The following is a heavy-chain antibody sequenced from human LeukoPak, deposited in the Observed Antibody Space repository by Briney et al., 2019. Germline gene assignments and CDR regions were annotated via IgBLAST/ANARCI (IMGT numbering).Heavy chain of an antibody. V-gene: IGHV3-30*18. CDR2: ISYDGSNK. CDR1: GFTFSSYG. CDR3: AKGTYGDYSVDY. Sequence: PGGSLRLSCAASGFTFSSYGMHWVRQAPGKGLEWEAVISYDGSNKYYADSVKGRFTISRDNSKNTLYLQMNSLRAEDTAVYYCAKGTYGDYSVDYWGQGTLVTVSS. J-gene: IGHJ4*02. D-gene: IGHD4-17*01.